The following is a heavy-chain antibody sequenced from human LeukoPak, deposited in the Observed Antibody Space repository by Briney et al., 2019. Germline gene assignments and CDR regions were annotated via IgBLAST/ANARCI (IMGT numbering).Heavy chain of an antibody. V-gene: IGHV3-33*01. CDR3: ARNYLDWYFDL. J-gene: IGHJ2*01. D-gene: IGHD5-24*01. CDR2: IWYDGSNK. Sequence: GGSLRLSCAASGFTFSSYGMHWVRQAPGKGLEWVAVIWYDGSNKYYADSVKGRFTISRDNSKNTLYLQMNSLRAEDTAVYYCARNYLDWYFDLWGRGTLVTVSS. CDR1: GFTFSSYG.